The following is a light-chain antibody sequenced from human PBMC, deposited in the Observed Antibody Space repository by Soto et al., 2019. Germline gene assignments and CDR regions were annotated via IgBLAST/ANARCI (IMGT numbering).Light chain of an antibody. J-gene: IGKJ2*01. V-gene: IGKV1-5*03. CDR1: QSISDS. Sequence: DIQMTQSPSTLSAYVGDRVIITCRASQSISDSLAWYQQKPGKAPKLLIYKASILESGVPSRFSGSGSGTEFTLIINSLQPDDFATYFCQHYDTYSYNFGQGTKLEIK. CDR2: KAS. CDR3: QHYDTYSYN.